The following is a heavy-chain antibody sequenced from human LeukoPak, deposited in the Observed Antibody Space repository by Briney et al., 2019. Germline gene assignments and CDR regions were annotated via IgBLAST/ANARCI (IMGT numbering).Heavy chain of an antibody. D-gene: IGHD6-19*01. CDR1: GFTFSSYA. CDR2: ISYDGSNK. Sequence: PGGSLRLSCAASGFTFSSYAMHWVRQAPGKGLEWVAVISYDGSNKYYADSVKGRFTISRDNSKNTLYLQMNSLRAEDTAVYYSARDGSSGWYGDWGQGTLVTVSS. J-gene: IGHJ4*02. V-gene: IGHV3-30*04. CDR3: ARDGSSGWYGD.